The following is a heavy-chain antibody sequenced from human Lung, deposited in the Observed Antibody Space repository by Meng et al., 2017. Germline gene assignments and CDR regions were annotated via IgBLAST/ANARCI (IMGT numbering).Heavy chain of an antibody. CDR3: ARFDISSSGRGDY. CDR2: IFHSGST. V-gene: IGHV4-4*02. J-gene: IGHJ4*02. Sequence: QVQPPESGPGRGKPSGTRALTCAVSGGSITSSTWWSWVRQTPGKGLEWFGEIFHSGSTNYNPPLESRVTISVDKSKNQFSLKVYSVTAADTATYYCARFDISSSGRGDYWGQGILVTVSS. CDR1: GGSITSSTW. D-gene: IGHD1-26*01.